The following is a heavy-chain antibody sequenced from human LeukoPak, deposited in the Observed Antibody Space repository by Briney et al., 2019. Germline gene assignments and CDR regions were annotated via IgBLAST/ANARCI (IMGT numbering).Heavy chain of an antibody. CDR2: IIPIFGTA. J-gene: IGHJ3*02. D-gene: IGHD3-16*01. V-gene: IGHV1-69*13. Sequence: SVKVSCKASGGTFISYAISWVRQAPGQGLEWMGGIIPIFGTANYAQKFQGRVTITADESTSTAYMELSSLRSEGTAVYYCARVYYDYVWGSSLDAFDIWGQGTMVTVSS. CDR1: GGTFISYA. CDR3: ARVYYDYVWGSSLDAFDI.